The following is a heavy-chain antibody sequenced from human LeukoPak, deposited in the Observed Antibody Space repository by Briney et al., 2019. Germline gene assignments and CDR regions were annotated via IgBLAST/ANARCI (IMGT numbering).Heavy chain of an antibody. CDR3: AADLMGVFGANDY. CDR1: GFTFTSSA. Sequence: SVEVSCKASGFTFTSSAVQWVRQARGQRLEWIGWIVVGSGNTNYAQKFQERVTITRDMSTSTAYMELSSLRSEDTAVYYCAADLMGVFGANDYWGQGTLVTVSS. J-gene: IGHJ4*02. V-gene: IGHV1-58*01. CDR2: IVVGSGNT. D-gene: IGHD3-3*01.